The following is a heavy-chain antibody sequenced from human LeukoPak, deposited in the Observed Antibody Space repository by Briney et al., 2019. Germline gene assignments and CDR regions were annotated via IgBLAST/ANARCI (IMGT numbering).Heavy chain of an antibody. CDR2: IYYIGST. Sequence: SETLSLTCTVSGGSISSDYWSWIRQPPGQGLEWIGYIYYIGSTNYNPSLQSRVTISLDTSKNQFSLKLSSVTAADTAVYYCARGRIYYYGSGSYFAEYFQHWGQGTLVTVSS. CDR1: GGSISSDY. D-gene: IGHD3-10*01. V-gene: IGHV4-59*01. J-gene: IGHJ1*01. CDR3: ARGRIYYYGSGSYFAEYFQH.